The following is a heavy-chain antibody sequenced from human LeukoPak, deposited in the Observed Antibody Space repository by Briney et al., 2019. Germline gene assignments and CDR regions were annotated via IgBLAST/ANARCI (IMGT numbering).Heavy chain of an antibody. CDR3: ARHNYYYDSSGFRTYYFDY. Sequence: SSETLSLTCTVSGGSISSYYWSWIRQPPGKGLEWIGYIYYSGSTNYNPSLKSRVTISVDTSKNQFSLKLSSVTAADTAVYYCARHNYYYDSSGFRTYYFDYWGQGTLVTVSS. V-gene: IGHV4-59*08. CDR1: GGSISSYY. CDR2: IYYSGST. D-gene: IGHD3-22*01. J-gene: IGHJ4*02.